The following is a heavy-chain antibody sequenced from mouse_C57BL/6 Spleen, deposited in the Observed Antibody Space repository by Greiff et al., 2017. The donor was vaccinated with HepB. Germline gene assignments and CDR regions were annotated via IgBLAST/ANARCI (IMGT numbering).Heavy chain of an antibody. CDR2: IYPRDGST. CDR1: GYTFTDHT. Sequence: VQLQQSDAELVKPGASVKISCKVSGYTFTDHTIHWMKQRPEQGLEWIGYIYPRDGSTKYNEKFKGKATLTADKSSSTAYMQLNSLTSEDSAVYFCARKRERDYYGSSDFDYWGQGTTLTVSS. V-gene: IGHV1-78*01. D-gene: IGHD1-1*01. CDR3: ARKRERDYYGSSDFDY. J-gene: IGHJ2*01.